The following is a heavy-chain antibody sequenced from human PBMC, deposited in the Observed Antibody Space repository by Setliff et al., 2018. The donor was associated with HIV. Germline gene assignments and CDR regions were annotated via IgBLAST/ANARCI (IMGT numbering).Heavy chain of an antibody. CDR2: LASYNDDA. CDR1: GYTFTNYG. V-gene: IGHV1-18*01. D-gene: IGHD4-17*01. J-gene: IGHJ4*02. CDR3: ARGQYGDELFDY. Sequence: ASVKVSCKASGYTFTNYGITWVRQAPGHGLEWMGWLASYNDDANYAQNLQGRVSIARDTSASTAYMELRSLRSDDTAVYYCARGQYGDELFDYWGQGTLVTVSS.